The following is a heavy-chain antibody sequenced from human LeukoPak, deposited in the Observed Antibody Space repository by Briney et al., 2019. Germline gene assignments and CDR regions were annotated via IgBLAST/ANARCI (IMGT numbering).Heavy chain of an antibody. D-gene: IGHD5-12*01. Sequence: ASVKVSCKASGYTFTSYYIHWVRQAPGQGPGWMGIINPSDGSTTYAQKFQGRVTTTRDTSTSTVYMELSSLRSEDTAVYYCARRGHSGYLAYFDYWGQGTLVTVSA. V-gene: IGHV1-46*01. CDR2: INPSDGST. J-gene: IGHJ4*02. CDR1: GYTFTSYY. CDR3: ARRGHSGYLAYFDY.